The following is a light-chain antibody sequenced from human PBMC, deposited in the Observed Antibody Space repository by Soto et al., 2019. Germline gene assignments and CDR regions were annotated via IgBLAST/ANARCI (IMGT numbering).Light chain of an antibody. J-gene: IGKJ1*01. Sequence: IVMTQSPATLSVSPGDTASLSCRAGQTIYSNIAWYRQRPGQAPRLIIYRASSRATGVPARFSGSGSGTEFTLTISRLEPEDFAVYYCQQYGSSGTFGQGTKVDIK. V-gene: IGKV3-15*01. CDR1: QTIYSN. CDR3: QQYGSSGT. CDR2: RAS.